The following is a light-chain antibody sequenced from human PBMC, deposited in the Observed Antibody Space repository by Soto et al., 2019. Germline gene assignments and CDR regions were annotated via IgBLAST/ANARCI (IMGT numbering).Light chain of an antibody. CDR1: MRDIGAYNL. CDR3: SSCTYKSTLI. Sequence: QSALTQPASVSGSPGQSITISCAGTMRDIGAYNLVSWYQQHPGKAPQLSIYEVRNRHSGISFRFSGSKSGNTASLTISGLQAEDEADYYCSSCTYKSTLIFGGGTKLTVL. V-gene: IGLV2-14*03. CDR2: EVR. J-gene: IGLJ2*01.